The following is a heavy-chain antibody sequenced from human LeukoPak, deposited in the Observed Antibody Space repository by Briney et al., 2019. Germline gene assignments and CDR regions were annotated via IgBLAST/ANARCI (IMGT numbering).Heavy chain of an antibody. Sequence: ASVKVSCKASGYTFTGYYMHWVRQAPGQGLESMGWINPNSGDTNYAQKFQGRVTMTRDTSISTAYMELSRLRSDDTAVYYCARDLVVVAATRSGYYYYMDVWGKGTTVTISS. CDR2: INPNSGDT. CDR3: ARDLVVVAATRSGYYYYMDV. CDR1: GYTFTGYY. D-gene: IGHD2-15*01. V-gene: IGHV1-2*02. J-gene: IGHJ6*03.